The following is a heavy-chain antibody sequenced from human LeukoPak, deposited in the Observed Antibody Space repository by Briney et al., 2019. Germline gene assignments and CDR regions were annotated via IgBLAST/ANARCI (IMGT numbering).Heavy chain of an antibody. CDR3: AKGQWELVYFDY. J-gene: IGHJ4*02. CDR1: GFTVSSNY. Sequence: GGSLRLSCAASGFTVSSNYVSWVRQAPGKGLEWVSVIYSGGSTYYADSVKGRFTISRDNSKNTLYLQMNSLRAEDTAVYYCAKGQWELVYFDYWGQGTLVTVSS. D-gene: IGHD1-26*01. CDR2: IYSGGST. V-gene: IGHV3-53*01.